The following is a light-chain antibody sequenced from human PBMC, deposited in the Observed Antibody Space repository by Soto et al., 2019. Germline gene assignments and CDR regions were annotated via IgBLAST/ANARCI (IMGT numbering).Light chain of an antibody. CDR1: QSVSSSH. CDR3: VQYESPALYT. Sequence: EIVLTQSPGTLSLSPGERATLSCRASQSVSSSHLAWYQQKPGQAPRLLIYGASSRATGIPDRFSGDGSGTDFSLTISRLEPEDFAVYYCVQYESPALYTFGQGTKLEIK. J-gene: IGKJ2*01. CDR2: GAS. V-gene: IGKV3-20*01.